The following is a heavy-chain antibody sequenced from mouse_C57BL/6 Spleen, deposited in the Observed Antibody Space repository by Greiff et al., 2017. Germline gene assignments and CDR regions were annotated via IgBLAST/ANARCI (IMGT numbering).Heavy chain of an antibody. V-gene: IGHV1-50*01. CDR3: AKYCGSSRFAY. J-gene: IGHJ2*01. Sequence: QVQLQQPGAELVKPGASVKLSCKASGYTFTSYWMQWVKQRPGQGLEWIGEIDPSDSYTNYNQKFKGKATLTVDTSSSTAYMQLSSLTSEDSAVYYCAKYCGSSRFAYWGQGTTLTVSS. CDR2: IDPSDSYT. CDR1: GYTFTSYW. D-gene: IGHD1-1*01.